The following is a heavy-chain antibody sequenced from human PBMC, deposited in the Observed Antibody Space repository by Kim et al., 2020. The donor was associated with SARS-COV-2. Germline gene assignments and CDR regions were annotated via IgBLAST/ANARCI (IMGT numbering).Heavy chain of an antibody. CDR1: GVTLSINV. CDR2: ISYDGSHK. D-gene: IGHD4-17*01. V-gene: IGHV3-30-3*01. Sequence: GGSLRLSCAASGVTLSINVIHWVRQAPGKGLEWVALISYDGSHKYYGDSVKGRFTVSRDNSEKTVSLQMNSLRAEDTAVYYCARNFPRGDYASGLDVWGQGTAVTVSS. J-gene: IGHJ6*02. CDR3: ARNFPRGDYASGLDV.